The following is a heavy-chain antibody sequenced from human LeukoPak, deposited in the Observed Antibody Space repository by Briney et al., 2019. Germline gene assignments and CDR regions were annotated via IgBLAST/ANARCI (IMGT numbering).Heavy chain of an antibody. Sequence: GASVKVSCKASGYTFTGYYMHWVRQAPGQGLEWMGWINPNSGGTNYAQKFQGRVTMTRDTSISTAYTELSRLRSDDTAVYYCARKCVVVVPGRGVYNWFDPWGQGTLVTVSS. CDR1: GYTFTGYY. CDR3: ARKCVVVVPGRGVYNWFDP. V-gene: IGHV1-2*02. D-gene: IGHD2-2*01. J-gene: IGHJ5*02. CDR2: INPNSGGT.